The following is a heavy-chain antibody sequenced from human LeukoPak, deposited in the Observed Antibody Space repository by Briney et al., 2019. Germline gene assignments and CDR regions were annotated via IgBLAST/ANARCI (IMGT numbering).Heavy chain of an antibody. D-gene: IGHD4-17*01. V-gene: IGHV3-30*01. CDR2: ISYDGSNK. CDR3: ARDLGLDYGDYGGYSA. J-gene: IGHJ5*02. Sequence: GGSLRLSCAASGFTFSSYAMHWVRQAPGKGLEWVAVISYDGSNKYYADSVKGRFTISRDNSKNTLYLQMNSLRAEDTAVYYCARDLGLDYGDYGGYSAWGQGTLVTVSS. CDR1: GFTFSSYA.